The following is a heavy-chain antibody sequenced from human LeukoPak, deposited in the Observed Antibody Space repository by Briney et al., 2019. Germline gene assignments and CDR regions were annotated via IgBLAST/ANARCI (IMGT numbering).Heavy chain of an antibody. CDR2: IYYSGST. J-gene: IGHJ4*02. CDR1: GGSISSYY. V-gene: IGHV4-59*12. CDR3: AREIVVVPAAISYYFDY. Sequence: SETLSLTCTVSGGSISSYYWSWIRQPPGKGLEWIGYIYYSGSTNYNPSLKSRVTISVDTSKNQFSLKLSSVTAADTAVYYCAREIVVVPAAISYYFDYWGQGTLVTVSS. D-gene: IGHD2-2*01.